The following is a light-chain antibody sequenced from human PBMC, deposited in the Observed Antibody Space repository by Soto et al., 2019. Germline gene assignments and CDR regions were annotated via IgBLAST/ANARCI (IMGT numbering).Light chain of an antibody. CDR1: QSVSRN. CDR2: GAS. J-gene: IGKJ1*01. V-gene: IGKV3D-15*01. Sequence: EIVMTQSPATLSVSPGERATLSCRASQSVSRNLAWYQQKPGQAPRLLIYGASSRATGIPGRFSGSGSGTDFTLTISRLEPEDFAVYYCQQYDNSAWTFGQGTKVDIK. CDR3: QQYDNSAWT.